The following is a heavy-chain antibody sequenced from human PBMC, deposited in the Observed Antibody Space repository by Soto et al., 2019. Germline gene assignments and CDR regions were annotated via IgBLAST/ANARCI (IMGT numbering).Heavy chain of an antibody. CDR3: ARERMVRGVPLDY. CDR1: GFTFSSYA. CDR2: ISYDGSNK. V-gene: IGHV3-30-3*01. Sequence: GGSLRLSCAASGFTFSSYAMHWVRQAPGKGLEWVAVISYDGSNKYYADSVKGRFTISRDNSKNTLYLQMNSLRAEDTAVYYCARERMVRGVPLDYWGQGTLVTVSS. D-gene: IGHD3-10*01. J-gene: IGHJ4*02.